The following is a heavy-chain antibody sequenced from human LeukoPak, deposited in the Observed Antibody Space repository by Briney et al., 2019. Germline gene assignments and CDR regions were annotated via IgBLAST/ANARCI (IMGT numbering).Heavy chain of an antibody. J-gene: IGHJ4*02. CDR1: GFAFSTYA. V-gene: IGHV3-30*03. CDR2: ISYDGSNK. CDR3: ATGGGSYYDS. Sequence: GGSLRLSCAASGFAFSTYAMTWVRQAPGKGLEWLAVISYDGSNKYYADSVKGRFTISRDNAKNTVYLQMDSLRADDTAFYYCATGGGSYYDSWGQGTLLTVSS. D-gene: IGHD5-12*01.